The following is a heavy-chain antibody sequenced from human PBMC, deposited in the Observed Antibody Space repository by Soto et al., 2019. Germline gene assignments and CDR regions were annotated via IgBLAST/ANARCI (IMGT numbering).Heavy chain of an antibody. CDR1: SYTVTNYG. Sequence: ASAQSSFYSSSYTVTNYGVNWGQQAHVQWFEWMAWISGYNGYTNYAQKVQGRVTVSRDTSTSTGYMELRSLRSADTAVYYCALIVGPPTDYYSGMDVWGQGITVTVSS. CDR3: ALIVGPPTDYYSGMDV. CDR2: ISGYNGYT. D-gene: IGHD2-21*01. V-gene: IGHV1-18*04. J-gene: IGHJ6*02.